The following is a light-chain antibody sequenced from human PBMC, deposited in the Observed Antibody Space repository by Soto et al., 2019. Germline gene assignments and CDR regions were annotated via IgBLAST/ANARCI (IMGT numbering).Light chain of an antibody. V-gene: IGLV2-14*03. CDR1: SSDVGAYNY. Sequence: QSALTQPASVSGSPGQSITISCTGTSSDVGAYNYVSWYQRYPGKAPKYIIYDVTNRPSGVSYRFSGSKSGNTASLTISGLQAEDEADYYCSSYTTRSTLYVFGTGTRSPS. CDR2: DVT. J-gene: IGLJ1*01. CDR3: SSYTTRSTLYV.